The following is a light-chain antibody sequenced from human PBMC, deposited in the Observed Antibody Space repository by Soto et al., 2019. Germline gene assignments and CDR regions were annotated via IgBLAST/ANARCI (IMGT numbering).Light chain of an antibody. Sequence: QSALTQPRSVSASPGQSVTISCTGTSSNVGGYNYVSWYQQNPGKAPKLMIYDATKRPSGVPDRFSGSKSGNAASLTISGLQAEDEADYYCCSYAASYTWVFGGGTKLTVL. V-gene: IGLV2-11*01. CDR2: DAT. CDR1: SSNVGGYNY. J-gene: IGLJ2*01. CDR3: CSYAASYTWV.